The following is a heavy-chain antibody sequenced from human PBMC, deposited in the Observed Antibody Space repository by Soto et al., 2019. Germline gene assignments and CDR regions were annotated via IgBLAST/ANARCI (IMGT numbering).Heavy chain of an antibody. CDR1: GGSISSYY. Sequence: SETLSLTCTVSGGSISSYYWSWIRQHPGKGLEWIGYIYYSGSTNYNPSLKSRVTISVDTSKNQFSLKLSSVTAADTAVYYCARDVSIAARYDYGMDVWGQGTTVTVSS. V-gene: IGHV4-59*01. CDR2: IYYSGST. CDR3: ARDVSIAARYDYGMDV. J-gene: IGHJ6*02. D-gene: IGHD6-6*01.